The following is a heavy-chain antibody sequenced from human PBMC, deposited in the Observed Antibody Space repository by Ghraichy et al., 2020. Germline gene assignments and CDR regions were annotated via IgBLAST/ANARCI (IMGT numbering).Heavy chain of an antibody. CDR1: GFTLRDYN. CDR3: ARDGWNYKFDY. J-gene: IGHJ4*02. D-gene: IGHD1-7*01. V-gene: IGHV3-33*01. CDR2: IWRDGSNE. Sequence: GGSLRLSCAASGFTLRDYNMHWVRQAPGKGLEWLAIIWRDGSNENYVASVKGRFAISRDNSKNTLYLQMNSLRADDTAIYFCARDGWNYKFDYWGQGILVTVSS.